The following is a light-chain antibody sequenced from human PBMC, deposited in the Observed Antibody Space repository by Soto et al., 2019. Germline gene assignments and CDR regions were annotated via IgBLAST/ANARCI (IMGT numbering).Light chain of an antibody. J-gene: IGLJ1*01. V-gene: IGLV1-40*01. CDR1: GSNIGAGYY. CDR3: QSYYSSPSVSDV. CDR2: GNK. Sequence: QSVLTQPPSVSGAPGQTVTISCTGSGSNIGAGYYVHWYQQRPGTAPKLLIYGNKNRPSGVPNRFSGSKSGTPASLAITTVLAEDEADDYCQSYYSSPSVSDVFGTGTKVTVL.